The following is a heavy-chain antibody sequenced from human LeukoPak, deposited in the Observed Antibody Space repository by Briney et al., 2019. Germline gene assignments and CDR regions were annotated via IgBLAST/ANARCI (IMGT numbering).Heavy chain of an antibody. J-gene: IGHJ4*02. Sequence: KPSETLSLTCAVYGGSFSGYYWRWIRQPPGKGLEWIGEINHRGSTNYNPSLKSRVTISVHTSKNQFSLKLSSVTAADTAIYYCARLEYSSSLHFDYWGQGTLVTVSS. V-gene: IGHV4-34*01. CDR1: GGSFSGYY. D-gene: IGHD6-6*01. CDR3: ARLEYSSSLHFDY. CDR2: INHRGST.